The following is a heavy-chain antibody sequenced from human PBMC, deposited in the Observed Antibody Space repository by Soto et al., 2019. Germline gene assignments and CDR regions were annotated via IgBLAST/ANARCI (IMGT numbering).Heavy chain of an antibody. V-gene: IGHV2-5*02. CDR1: GFSLSTTAEG. CDR3: AHGSCSSADCYPNPYLDY. J-gene: IGHJ4*02. Sequence: QITLKESGPTLVKPTQTLTLTSTFSGFSLSTTAEGVGWIRQPPGKTLEWLALIYWDDDERYSPSLKSRLTITKDTSKNQVVLTMTTVDPVDTATYYCAHGSCSSADCYPNPYLDYWGQGILVTVSS. D-gene: IGHD2-2*01. CDR2: IYWDDDE.